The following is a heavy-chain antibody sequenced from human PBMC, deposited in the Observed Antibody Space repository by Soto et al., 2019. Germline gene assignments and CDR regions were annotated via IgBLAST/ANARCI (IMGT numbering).Heavy chain of an antibody. Sequence: GGSLRLSCAASGFNFGPFWMHWVRQAPGKGLVRVSHINSDGTTIVYADSVKGRFTISRDNAKNTLYLQMNSLRVEDTAVYFCVRDRGYPDSFDIWGPGTLVTVSS. J-gene: IGHJ3*02. CDR1: GFNFGPFW. CDR2: INSDGTTI. CDR3: VRDRGYPDSFDI. D-gene: IGHD3-10*01. V-gene: IGHV3-74*01.